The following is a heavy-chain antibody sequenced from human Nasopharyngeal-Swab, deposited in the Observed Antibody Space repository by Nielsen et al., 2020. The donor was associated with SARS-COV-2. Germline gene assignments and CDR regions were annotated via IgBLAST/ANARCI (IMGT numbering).Heavy chain of an antibody. CDR2: ISWNSVSI. Sequence: SLKISCAASGFTFDDYAMHWVRQAPGKGLEWVSGISWNSVSIGYADSVKGRFTISRDNSKNTLFLEMDSLRAEDTAVYYCARGSSVHAFDVWGQGTEVTVSS. D-gene: IGHD3-10*01. CDR1: GFTFDDYA. CDR3: ARGSSVHAFDV. V-gene: IGHV3-9*01. J-gene: IGHJ3*01.